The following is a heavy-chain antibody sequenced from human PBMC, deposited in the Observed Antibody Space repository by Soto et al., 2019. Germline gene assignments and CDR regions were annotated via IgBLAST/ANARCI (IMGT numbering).Heavy chain of an antibody. V-gene: IGHV4-30-4*01. Sequence: SETLSLTCTVSGESINTPHYYWSWVRQPPGKGLEWIGYIYYNGNTYYNPSLQSRLIISLDTSKNQFSLKVTSVTAADTAVYYCASPHRARHDYWGQGILVTVSS. CDR1: GESINTPHYY. J-gene: IGHJ4*02. CDR3: ASPHRARHDY. CDR2: IYYNGNT.